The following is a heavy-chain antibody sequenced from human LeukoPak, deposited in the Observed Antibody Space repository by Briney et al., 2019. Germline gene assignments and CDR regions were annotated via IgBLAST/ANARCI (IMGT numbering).Heavy chain of an antibody. CDR3: ARDSPVYYYDSSGYQLGAFDY. J-gene: IGHJ4*02. D-gene: IGHD3-22*01. CDR1: GYTFTSYY. Sequence: GASVKVSCKASGYTFTSYYMHWVRQAPGQGLEWMGIINPSGGSTSYAQKFQGRVTMTRDMSTSTVYMELSSLRSEDTAEYYCARDSPVYYYDSSGYQLGAFDYWGQGTLVTVSS. CDR2: INPSGGST. V-gene: IGHV1-46*01.